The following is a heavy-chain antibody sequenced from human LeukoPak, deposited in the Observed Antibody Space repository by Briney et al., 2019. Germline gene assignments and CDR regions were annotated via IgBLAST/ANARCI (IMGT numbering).Heavy chain of an antibody. CDR3: AGGEILTGHYTFDY. CDR2: ISGSGGST. J-gene: IGHJ4*02. Sequence: GESLKISCAASGFTVSSYAMSWVRQAPGKGLEWVSSISGSGGSTYYADSVKGRFTISRDNSKNTLYLQMNSLRAEDTAVYYCAGGEILTGHYTFDYWGQGTLVTVSS. D-gene: IGHD3-9*01. CDR1: GFTVSSYA. V-gene: IGHV3-23*01.